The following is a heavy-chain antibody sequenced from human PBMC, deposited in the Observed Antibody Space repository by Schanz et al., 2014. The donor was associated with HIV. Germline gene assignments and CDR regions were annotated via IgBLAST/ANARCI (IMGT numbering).Heavy chain of an antibody. J-gene: IGHJ4*02. Sequence: DVQLLDSGGGLVQPGGSLRLSCIASGFTFNNYAMTWVRQAPGKGLEWVSSISESGGRTYYADSVNGRFTISRDNSKNTLYLQMNSLRVEDTAVYYCAKMARSVAANTNFDYWGQGTLVTVSS. CDR1: GFTFNNYA. CDR3: AKMARSVAANTNFDY. CDR2: ISESGGRT. D-gene: IGHD6-19*01. V-gene: IGHV3-23*01.